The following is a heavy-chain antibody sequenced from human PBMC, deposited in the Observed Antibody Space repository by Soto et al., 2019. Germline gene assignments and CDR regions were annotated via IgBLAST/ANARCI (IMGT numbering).Heavy chain of an antibody. CDR2: IYPGDSDT. Sequence: GESLKISCKGSGYSSTSYWIGWVRQMPGKGLEWMGIIYPGDSDTRYSPSFQGQVTISADKSISTAYLQWSSLKASDTAMYYCARLLGYCSSTSCYSISGYYYYMDVWGKGTTVTVSS. V-gene: IGHV5-51*01. CDR1: GYSSTSYW. J-gene: IGHJ6*03. CDR3: ARLLGYCSSTSCYSISGYYYYMDV. D-gene: IGHD2-2*01.